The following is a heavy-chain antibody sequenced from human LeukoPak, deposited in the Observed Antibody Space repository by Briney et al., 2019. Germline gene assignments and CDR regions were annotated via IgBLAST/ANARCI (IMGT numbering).Heavy chain of an antibody. D-gene: IGHD3-22*01. Sequence: SETLSLTCTVSGGSISSYYWSWIRQPPGKGLEWIGYIYYSGSTNYNPSLKSRVTISVDTSRNQFSLKLSPLTAADTAMYYCARYYYESSGYYVLDYWGQGTLVTVSS. CDR2: IYYSGST. J-gene: IGHJ4*02. V-gene: IGHV4-59*01. CDR1: GGSISSYY. CDR3: ARYYYESSGYYVLDY.